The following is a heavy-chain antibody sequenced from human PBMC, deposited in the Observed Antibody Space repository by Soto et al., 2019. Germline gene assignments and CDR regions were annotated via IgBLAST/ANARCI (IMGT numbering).Heavy chain of an antibody. Sequence: QITLKESGPPLVNPTQTLTLTCTFSGFSLTTSGEGVGWIRQPPGKALEWLAIIYWDDDKRYSPSLSNRLTITKDTSKKQVALTISNIDPADTATYYCTHRDGSLSWSDSWGQGTLVTVSS. J-gene: IGHJ5*01. CDR3: THRDGSLSWSDS. D-gene: IGHD3-16*01. V-gene: IGHV2-5*02. CDR2: IYWDDDK. CDR1: GFSLTTSGEG.